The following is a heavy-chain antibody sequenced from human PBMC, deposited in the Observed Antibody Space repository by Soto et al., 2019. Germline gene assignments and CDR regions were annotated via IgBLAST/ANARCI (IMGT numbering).Heavy chain of an antibody. CDR1: GGSISSGGYS. J-gene: IGHJ5*02. Sequence: QLQLQESGSGLVKLSQTLSLTCAVSGGSISSGGYSWSWIRQPPGKGLEWIGYIYHSGSTYYNPSLKSRVTISVDRSKNQFSLKLSSVPAADTAVYYCARWWMYAPLFAPWGQGTLVTVSS. CDR2: IYHSGST. V-gene: IGHV4-30-2*01. D-gene: IGHD2-8*01. CDR3: ARWWMYAPLFAP.